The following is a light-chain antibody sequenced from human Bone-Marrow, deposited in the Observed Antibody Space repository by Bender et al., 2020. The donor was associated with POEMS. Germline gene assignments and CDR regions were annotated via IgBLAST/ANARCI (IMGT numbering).Light chain of an antibody. Sequence: DINWYQHLPGTAPKLLIYGYNNRPSGVPDRFSGSKSGTSASLAITGLQAEDEADYYCCSHAGGSIYVFGSGTKVSVL. CDR1: D. V-gene: IGLV1-40*01. J-gene: IGLJ1*01. CDR2: GYN. CDR3: CSHAGGSIYV.